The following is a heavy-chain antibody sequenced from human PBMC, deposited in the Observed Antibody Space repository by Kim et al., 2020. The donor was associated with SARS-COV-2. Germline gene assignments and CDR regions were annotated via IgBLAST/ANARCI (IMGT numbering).Heavy chain of an antibody. D-gene: IGHD6-13*01. J-gene: IGHJ6*02. CDR2: IIPILGIA. CDR1: GGTFSSYA. CDR3: ARDGYRSSPGGMDV. Sequence: SVKVSCKASGGTFSSYAISWVRQAPGQGLEWMGRIIPILGIANYAQKFQGRVTITADKSTSTAYMELSSLRSEDTAVYCCARDGYRSSPGGMDVWGQGTTVTVSS. V-gene: IGHV1-69*04.